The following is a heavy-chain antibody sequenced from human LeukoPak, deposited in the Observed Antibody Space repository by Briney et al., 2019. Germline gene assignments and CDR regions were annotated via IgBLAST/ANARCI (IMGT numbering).Heavy chain of an antibody. Sequence: IPSETLSLTCAVSTDSISSGYYWGWIRQPPGKGLEWIGSIYYSGSTSYNPSLKGRLTISVATSKNHFSLKVSAVTAAATAVYYCARNVTSYYDSRGYYAFDVWGPGTMVTVSS. CDR3: ARNVTSYYDSRGYYAFDV. J-gene: IGHJ3*01. CDR1: TDSISSGYY. V-gene: IGHV4-38-2*01. D-gene: IGHD3-22*01. CDR2: IYYSGST.